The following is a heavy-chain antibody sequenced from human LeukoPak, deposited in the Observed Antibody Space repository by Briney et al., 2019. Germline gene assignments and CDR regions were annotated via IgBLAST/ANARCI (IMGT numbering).Heavy chain of an antibody. V-gene: IGHV1-69*04. CDR2: IIPILGIA. D-gene: IGHD3-3*01. CDR1: GYTFTSYG. Sequence: ASVKVSCKASGYTFTSYGISWVRQAPGQGLEWMGRIIPILGIANYAQKFQGRVTITADKSTSTAYMELSSLRSEDTAVYYCARGQGFPHGNYYYYMDVWGKGTTVTVSS. J-gene: IGHJ6*03. CDR3: ARGQGFPHGNYYYYMDV.